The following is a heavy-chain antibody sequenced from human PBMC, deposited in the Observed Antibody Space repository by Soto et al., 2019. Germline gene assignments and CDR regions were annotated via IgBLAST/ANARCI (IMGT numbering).Heavy chain of an antibody. CDR3: VRGGRREQPLGA. Sequence: EVQLVETGGGLVQPGGSLRLSCAVSGFTVRNNYLSWVRQAPGKGLEWVSVIYSGDSTYYADSVEGRFTISRDSSTNTLYLQMNSLRVDDTAMYYCVRGGRREQPLGAWGQGTLVTVSS. CDR1: GFTVRNNY. J-gene: IGHJ5*02. V-gene: IGHV3-53*02. CDR2: IYSGDST. D-gene: IGHD3-16*01.